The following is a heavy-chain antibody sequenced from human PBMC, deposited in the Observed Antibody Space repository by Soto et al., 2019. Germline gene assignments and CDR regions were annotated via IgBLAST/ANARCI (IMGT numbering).Heavy chain of an antibody. CDR3: ARAGIVVVPAAIPNWFDP. CDR2: IYYSGST. Sequence: SETLSVTCTVSGGSISSGDYYWSWIRQPPGKGLEWIGYIYYSGSTYYNPSLKSRVTISVDTSKNQFSLKLSSVTAADTAVYYCARAGIVVVPAAIPNWFDPWGQGTLVTVSS. J-gene: IGHJ5*02. CDR1: GGSISSGDYY. D-gene: IGHD2-2*01. V-gene: IGHV4-30-4*01.